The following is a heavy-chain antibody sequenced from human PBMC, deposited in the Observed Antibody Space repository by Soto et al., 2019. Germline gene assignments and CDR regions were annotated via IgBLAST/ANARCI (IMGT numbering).Heavy chain of an antibody. J-gene: IGHJ4*02. CDR3: ATDLPIRGSYSAGMGY. V-gene: IGHV1-24*01. D-gene: IGHD1-26*01. CDR1: GYTLTELS. Sequence: ASVKVSCKVSGYTLTELSMHWVRQAPGKGLEWMGGFDPEDGGTIYAQKFQGRVTMTEDTSTDTAYMELSSLRSEDTAVYYCATDLPIRGSYSAGMGYWGQGTLVTV. CDR2: FDPEDGGT.